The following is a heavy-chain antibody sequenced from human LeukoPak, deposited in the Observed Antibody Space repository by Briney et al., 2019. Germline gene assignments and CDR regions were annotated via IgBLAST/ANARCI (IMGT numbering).Heavy chain of an antibody. D-gene: IGHD2-15*01. J-gene: IGHJ4*02. V-gene: IGHV3-33*01. CDR3: ARDAGYCSGGSCYPGQFDY. Sequence: GGSLRLSCAASGFTFSSYGMHWVRQAPGKGLEWVAVIWYDGSNKYYADSVKGRFTISRDNSKNTLHLQMNSLRAEDTAVYYCARDAGYCSGGSCYPGQFDYWGQGTLVTVSS. CDR1: GFTFSSYG. CDR2: IWYDGSNK.